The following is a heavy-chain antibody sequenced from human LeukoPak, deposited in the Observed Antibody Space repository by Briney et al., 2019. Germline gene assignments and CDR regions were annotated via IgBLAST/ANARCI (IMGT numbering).Heavy chain of an antibody. D-gene: IGHD3-9*01. CDR3: ARAASFKILTGDY. CDR2: IIPILGIA. V-gene: IGHV1-69*04. J-gene: IGHJ4*02. Sequence: SVKVSCKASGGTFSSYAISWVRQAPGQGLEWMGRIIPILGIANYAQKFQGRVTITADKSTSTAYMELSSLRSEDTAVYYCARAASFKILTGDYWGQGTLVTVSS. CDR1: GGTFSSYA.